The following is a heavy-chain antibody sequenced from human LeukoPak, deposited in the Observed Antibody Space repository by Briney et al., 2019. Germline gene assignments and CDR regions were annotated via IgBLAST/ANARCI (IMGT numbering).Heavy chain of an antibody. J-gene: IGHJ4*02. CDR3: AKGGIEVGHPAGLYFFDS. CDR2: IWNDGSRK. D-gene: IGHD6-19*01. Sequence: PGRSLRLSCAVSGFIFSNYGMHWVRQVPGKGLEWVGIIWNDGSRKDYGDSVKGRFTISRDNSKNTLYLQMNTLRVEDTALYYCAKGGIEVGHPAGLYFFDSWGQGTLVTVSS. CDR1: GFIFSNYG. V-gene: IGHV3-33*06.